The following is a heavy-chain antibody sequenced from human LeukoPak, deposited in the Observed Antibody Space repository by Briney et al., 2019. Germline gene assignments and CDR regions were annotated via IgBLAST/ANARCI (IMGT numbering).Heavy chain of an antibody. CDR1: GGSISSYY. Sequence: SETLSLTCTVSGGSISSYYWSWIRQPPGKGLEWIGYIYYSGSTYYNPSLKSRVTISVDTSKNQFSLKLSSVTAADTAVYYCARELPGTGDSCFDLWGRGTLVTVSS. V-gene: IGHV4-4*08. CDR2: IYYSGST. J-gene: IGHJ2*01. CDR3: ARELPGTGDSCFDL. D-gene: IGHD7-27*01.